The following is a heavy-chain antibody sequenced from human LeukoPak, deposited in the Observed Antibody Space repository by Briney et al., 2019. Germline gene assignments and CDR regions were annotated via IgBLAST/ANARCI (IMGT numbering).Heavy chain of an antibody. J-gene: IGHJ4*02. CDR1: GFTFSSYA. Sequence: GGSLRPSCAASGFTFSSYAMHWVRQAPGKGLEWVAVISYDGSNKYYADSVKGRFTISRDNSKNTLYLQMNSLRAEDTAVYYCARDPTLRGYSYGPFDYWGQGTLVTVSS. V-gene: IGHV3-30-3*01. CDR2: ISYDGSNK. D-gene: IGHD5-18*01. CDR3: ARDPTLRGYSYGPFDY.